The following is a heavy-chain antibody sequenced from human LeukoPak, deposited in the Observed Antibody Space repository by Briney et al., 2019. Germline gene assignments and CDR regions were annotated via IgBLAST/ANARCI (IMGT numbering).Heavy chain of an antibody. V-gene: IGHV4-59*01. Sequence: SETLSLTCTVSGGSISSYYWSWIRQPPGKGLEWIGYIYYSGSTNYNPSLKSRVTISVDTSKNQFSLKLSSVTAADTAVYYCARANGDYVMSIDYWGQGTLVTVSS. D-gene: IGHD4-17*01. CDR3: ARANGDYVMSIDY. CDR1: GGSISSYY. J-gene: IGHJ4*02. CDR2: IYYSGST.